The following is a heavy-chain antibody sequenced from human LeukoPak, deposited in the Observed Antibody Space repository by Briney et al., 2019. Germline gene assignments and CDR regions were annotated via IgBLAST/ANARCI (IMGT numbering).Heavy chain of an antibody. Sequence: ASVKVSCKASGHTFTSYGISWVRQAPGQGLEWMGWISAYNGNTNYAQKLQGRVTMTTDTSTSTAYMELRSLRSDDTAVYYCARHALTGYYNVISYYYYMDVWGKGTTVTVSS. J-gene: IGHJ6*03. D-gene: IGHD3-9*01. CDR2: ISAYNGNT. V-gene: IGHV1-18*01. CDR1: GHTFTSYG. CDR3: ARHALTGYYNVISYYYYMDV.